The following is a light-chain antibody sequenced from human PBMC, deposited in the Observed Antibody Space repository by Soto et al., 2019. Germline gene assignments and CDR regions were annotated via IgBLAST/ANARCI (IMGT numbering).Light chain of an antibody. CDR3: QQGFSLPWT. CDR1: QDIKNY. Sequence: DIQVTQSPSSLSASVGDRVTITCRAIQDIKNYLNWYQRKPGTAPRLLIYAASNLHSGVPSTLSASGSGKDFALNISSLQDDDFGTYYCQQGFSLPWTFGQGTKV. V-gene: IGKV1-39*01. CDR2: AAS. J-gene: IGKJ1*01.